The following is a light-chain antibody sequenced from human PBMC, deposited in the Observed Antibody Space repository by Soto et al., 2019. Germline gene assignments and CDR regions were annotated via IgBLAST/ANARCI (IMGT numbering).Light chain of an antibody. Sequence: EIVMTQSPATLSVSPGERATLSCRASQSVSSNLAWYQQKPGQPPRLLIYGASTRATGIPARFSGSGSGTEFTLTIGSLQSEDFAVYYCQQYITWWTFGQGTKVEIK. CDR1: QSVSSN. V-gene: IGKV3-15*01. CDR2: GAS. J-gene: IGKJ1*01. CDR3: QQYITWWT.